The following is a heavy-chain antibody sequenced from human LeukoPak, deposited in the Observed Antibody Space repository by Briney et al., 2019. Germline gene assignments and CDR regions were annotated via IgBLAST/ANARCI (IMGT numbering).Heavy chain of an antibody. CDR1: GGSISSGSYY. Sequence: SQTLSLTCTVSGGSISSGSYYWSWIRQPAGKGLEWIGRIYTSGSTNYNPSLKSRVTISVDTSKNQFSLKLSSVTAADTAVYYCARQRAYYGSGSYYSGFDYWGQGALITVSS. CDR3: ARQRAYYGSGSYYSGFDY. CDR2: IYTSGST. V-gene: IGHV4-61*02. D-gene: IGHD3-10*01. J-gene: IGHJ4*02.